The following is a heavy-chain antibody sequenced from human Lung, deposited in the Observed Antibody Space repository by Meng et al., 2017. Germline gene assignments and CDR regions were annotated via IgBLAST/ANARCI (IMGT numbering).Heavy chain of an antibody. V-gene: IGHV1-69*01. CDR1: GGHFSSSA. D-gene: IGHD3-22*01. J-gene: IGHJ4*02. Sequence: QRGRPCAAVKKPGSSVKVSCNASGGHFSSSAISWVRQAPGQELEWMGGSIPLFDTTHYAQNFQGRVSITADESTRTAYMELSSLRSEDTAVYYCARALGLTTMMTYWGQGTLVTVSS. CDR3: ARALGLTTMMTY. CDR2: SIPLFDTT.